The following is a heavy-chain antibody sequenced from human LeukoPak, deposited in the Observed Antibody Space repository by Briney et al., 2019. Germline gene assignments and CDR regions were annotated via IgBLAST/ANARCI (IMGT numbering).Heavy chain of an antibody. D-gene: IGHD2-15*01. CDR2: ISSNGGST. Sequence: GGSLRLSCAASGFTFSSYAMHWVRQAPGKGLEYVSAISSNGGSTYYANSVKGRFTISRDNSKNTLYLQMGSLRAEDMAVYYCARTRDTVVVYDYWGQGTLVTVSS. J-gene: IGHJ4*02. V-gene: IGHV3-64*01. CDR1: GFTFSSYA. CDR3: ARTRDTVVVYDY.